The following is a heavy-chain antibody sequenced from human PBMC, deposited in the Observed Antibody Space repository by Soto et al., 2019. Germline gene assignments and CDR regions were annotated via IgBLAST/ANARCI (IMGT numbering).Heavy chain of an antibody. V-gene: IGHV3-23*01. D-gene: IGHD1-26*01. CDR3: GKGRSYYYYYGVDV. CDR1: GFTFSSWA. CDR2: IIDSGGST. Sequence: GGSLRLSGAASGFTFSSWAMGWFRQAPGKGLEWVSDIIDSGGSTYYADAVKGRFTISRDNSKSTLYLQMNSLRAEDTAVYYCGKGRSYYYYYGVDVWGQGTTVTVSS. J-gene: IGHJ6*02.